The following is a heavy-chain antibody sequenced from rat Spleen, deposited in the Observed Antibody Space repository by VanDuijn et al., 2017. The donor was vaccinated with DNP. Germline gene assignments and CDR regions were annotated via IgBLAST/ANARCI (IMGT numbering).Heavy chain of an antibody. CDR1: GFTFSDYN. J-gene: IGHJ2*01. CDR3: ARRAHY. CDR2: ISYDGSST. Sequence: EVQLVESGGGLVQPGRSLKLSCAASGFTFSDYNMAWVRQAPKKGLEWVATISYDGSSTYYRDSVKGRFTISRDNAKSTLYLQMDSLRSEDTATYYCARRAHYWGQGVMVTVSS. V-gene: IGHV5-7*01.